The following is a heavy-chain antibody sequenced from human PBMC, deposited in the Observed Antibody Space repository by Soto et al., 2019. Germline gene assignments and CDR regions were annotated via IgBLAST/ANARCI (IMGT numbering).Heavy chain of an antibody. V-gene: IGHV3-72*01. CDR3: ASEGPPSIS. CDR1: GFTFSDHY. J-gene: IGHJ5*02. D-gene: IGHD3-3*02. Sequence: PGGSLRLSCAASGFTFSDHYMDWVRQALGKGLEWIGRSRNKANSYTTEYAASVKGRFTISRDDAKNSIYLQMNSLETEDTAVYYCASEGPPSISWGQGTLVTVSS. CDR2: SRNKANSYTT.